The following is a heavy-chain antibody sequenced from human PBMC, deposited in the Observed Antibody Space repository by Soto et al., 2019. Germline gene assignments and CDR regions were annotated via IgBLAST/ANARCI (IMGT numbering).Heavy chain of an antibody. J-gene: IGHJ6*02. CDR3: TVSRWAARAYYYYYGMDV. Sequence: LRLSCVASVITFGSRAMSGVRQAQGGGLEWIGRIKSTVDGGTTDYAAPVKGRFTISRDDSRNTLDLQMNSLKTDDTGVYYCTVSRWAARAYYYYYGMDVWGQGGTVTVSS. V-gene: IGHV3-15*01. CDR1: VITFGSRA. CDR2: IKSTVDGGTT. D-gene: IGHD6-6*01.